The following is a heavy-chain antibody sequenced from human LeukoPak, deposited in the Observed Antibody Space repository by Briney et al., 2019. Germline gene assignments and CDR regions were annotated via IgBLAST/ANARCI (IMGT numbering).Heavy chain of an antibody. J-gene: IGHJ4*02. CDR3: ARETVRGVFDY. V-gene: IGHV3-53*01. Sequence: DCVSVIYSGGSTYYADSVKGRFTISRDNSKNTLYLQMNSLRAEDTAVYYCARETVRGVFDYWGQGTLVTVSS. D-gene: IGHD3-10*01. CDR2: IYSGGST.